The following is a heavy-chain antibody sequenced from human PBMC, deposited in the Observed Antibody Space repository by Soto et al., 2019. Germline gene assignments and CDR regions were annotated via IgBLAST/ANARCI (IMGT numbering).Heavy chain of an antibody. CDR1: GLTFSSST. CDR3: ARDIGEMSAV. Sequence: PGGSLRLSCTGSGLTFSSSTMTWVRQGPGKGLEWVSSISSSSSYIYIADSLKARFTISRDNAKNSLYLQMNSLRAEDTAVYYCARDIGEMSAVWGQGTQVTVSS. J-gene: IGHJ4*02. CDR2: ISSSSSYI. V-gene: IGHV3-21*06. D-gene: IGHD3-10*01.